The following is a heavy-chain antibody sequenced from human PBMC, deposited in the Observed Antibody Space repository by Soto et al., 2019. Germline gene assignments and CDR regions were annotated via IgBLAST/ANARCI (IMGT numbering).Heavy chain of an antibody. D-gene: IGHD1-1*01. J-gene: IGHJ4*02. CDR1: GLTFSTDE. CDR3: VREGGSLAFDS. Sequence: EVQLVASGGDLVPPGGSLRLSCAVSGLTFSTDEMNWVRQAPGKGLEWLAYISYTSTTIKYADSVKGRFAVSRDNAKKSLYLQMNNLRAEDTAIYYCVREGGSLAFDSWGQGTLVTVSS. CDR2: ISYTSTTI. V-gene: IGHV3-48*03.